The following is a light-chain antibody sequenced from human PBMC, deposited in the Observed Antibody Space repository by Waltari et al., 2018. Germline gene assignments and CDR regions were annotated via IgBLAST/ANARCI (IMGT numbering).Light chain of an antibody. CDR2: DAS. V-gene: IGKV3-15*01. J-gene: IGKJ4*01. CDR1: QTVNSN. CDR3: QQYNSWSCT. Sequence: ETVMTQSPATLSVSPGERATISCSASQTVNSNLAWYQKKPGQAPRLLIYDASTRATCGPASVRGGGSGTEFTLTISGLQSEDFAVYYCQQYNSWSCTFGGGTKVEIK.